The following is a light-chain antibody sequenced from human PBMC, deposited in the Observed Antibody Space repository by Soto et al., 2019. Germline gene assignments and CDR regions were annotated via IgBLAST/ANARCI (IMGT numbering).Light chain of an antibody. CDR2: GNS. CDR3: QSYDYSLSGFWV. CDR1: SSNIGAGYD. J-gene: IGLJ3*02. Sequence: QSVLTQPPSVSGAPGQRVTISCAGSSSNIGAGYDVHWYQQLPGTAPKLLIYGNSNRPSGVPDRFSGSKSGTSASLAITGLQAEDEADYYCQSYDYSLSGFWVFGGGTKVTVL. V-gene: IGLV1-40*01.